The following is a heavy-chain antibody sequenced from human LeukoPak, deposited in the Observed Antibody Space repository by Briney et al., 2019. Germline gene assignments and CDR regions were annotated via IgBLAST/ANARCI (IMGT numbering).Heavy chain of an antibody. Sequence: ASVKVSCKASGYTFTSYYMHWVRQAPGQGLEWMGIINPSGGSTSYAQKFQGRVTMTRDTSTSTVYMELSSLRSEDMAVYYCAKGPDSSGWYLNLDYWGQGTLVTVSS. J-gene: IGHJ4*02. CDR2: INPSGGST. V-gene: IGHV1-46*01. D-gene: IGHD6-19*01. CDR1: GYTFTSYY. CDR3: AKGPDSSGWYLNLDY.